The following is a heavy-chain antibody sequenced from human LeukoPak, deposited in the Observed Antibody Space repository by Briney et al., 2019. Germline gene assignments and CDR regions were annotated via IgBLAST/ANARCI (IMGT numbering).Heavy chain of an antibody. J-gene: IGHJ4*02. D-gene: IGHD2-21*02. CDR2: IYYSGST. V-gene: IGHV4-39*01. CDR1: GGSIRSSNYY. Sequence: PSETLSLTCTVSGGSIRSSNYYWGWIRQPPGKGLEWIGTIYYSGSTYYNPSLKSRVTKSVDTSKNQFSLKLSSVTAADTAVYYCARHVVTADPYYFDYWGQGTLATVSS. CDR3: ARHVVTADPYYFDY.